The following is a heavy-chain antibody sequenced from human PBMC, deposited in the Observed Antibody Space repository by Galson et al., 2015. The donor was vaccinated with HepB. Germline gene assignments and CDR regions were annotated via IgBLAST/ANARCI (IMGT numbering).Heavy chain of an antibody. CDR1: GFTFSSYW. CDR3: AREGFVAAGTGRAYYYGMDV. D-gene: IGHD6-13*01. V-gene: IGHV3-7*01. J-gene: IGHJ6*02. CDR2: IKQDGSEK. Sequence: SLRLSCAASGFTFSSYWMSRVRQAPGKGLEWVANIKQDGSEKYYVDSVKGRFTISRDNAKNSLYLQMNSLRAEDTAVYYCAREGFVAAGTGRAYYYGMDVWGQGTTVTVSS.